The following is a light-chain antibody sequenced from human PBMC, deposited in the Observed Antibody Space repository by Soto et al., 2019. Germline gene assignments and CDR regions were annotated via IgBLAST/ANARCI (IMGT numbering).Light chain of an antibody. CDR2: AAS. J-gene: IGKJ1*01. V-gene: IGKV1-39*01. CDR3: QQGYTTLWT. Sequence: TQLTQAPSSLSASAGARVTITCRASQGISTYLACYQQKPGKAPNLLIYAASTLQSLVPSMFSGSGSGTHFALTISNLKREDFATYYCQQGYTTLWTCGQGTKVDIK. CDR1: QGISTY.